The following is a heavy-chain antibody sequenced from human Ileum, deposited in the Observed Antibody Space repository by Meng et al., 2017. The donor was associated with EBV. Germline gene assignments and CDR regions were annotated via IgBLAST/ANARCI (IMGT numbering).Heavy chain of an antibody. CDR1: GLSLSTNGVG. CDR3: AHKPSGEDFFDY. D-gene: IGHD3-16*01. Sequence: ITVEDAVRTSVKPPPTLKLTFSFSGLSLSTNGVGVGWIWQRSGKALEWLALIYYDDYQRYIPYLKTRLTITRVTSKSQVVLAMTQMDPVETATYSCAHKPSGEDFFDYWGQGTLVTVSS. V-gene: IGHV2-5*02. J-gene: IGHJ4*02. CDR2: IYYDDYQ.